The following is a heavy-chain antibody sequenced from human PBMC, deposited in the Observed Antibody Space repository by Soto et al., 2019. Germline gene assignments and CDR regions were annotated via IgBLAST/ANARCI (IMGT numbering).Heavy chain of an antibody. CDR1: GFTFSSYG. J-gene: IGHJ6*02. Sequence: QVQLVESGGGVVQPGRSLRLSCVVSGFTFSSYGMHWVRQAPGKGLEWVAVISYDGSNKYYADYVKGRFTISRDNSKNTLYLQMNSLRAADTAVYYCAKDGPYSSSYYYYYGMDVWGQGTTVTVSS. CDR2: ISYDGSNK. D-gene: IGHD6-6*01. V-gene: IGHV3-30*18. CDR3: AKDGPYSSSYYYYYGMDV.